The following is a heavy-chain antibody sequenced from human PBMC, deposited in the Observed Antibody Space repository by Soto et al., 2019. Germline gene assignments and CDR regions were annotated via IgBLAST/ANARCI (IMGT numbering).Heavy chain of an antibody. CDR1: GGSTSSYY. J-gene: IGHJ6*02. Sequence: SETLSLTCTVSGGSTSSYYWSWIRQPPGKGLEWIGYIYYSGSTNYNPSLKSRVTISVDKSKNQFSLKLSSVTAADTAVYHCARDPNYYGSGEGMDVWGQGTTVTVSS. CDR3: ARDPNYYGSGEGMDV. V-gene: IGHV4-59*12. D-gene: IGHD3-10*01. CDR2: IYYSGST.